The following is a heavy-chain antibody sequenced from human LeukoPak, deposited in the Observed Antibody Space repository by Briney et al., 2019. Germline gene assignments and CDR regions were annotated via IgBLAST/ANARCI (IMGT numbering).Heavy chain of an antibody. J-gene: IGHJ4*02. Sequence: PGGSLRLSCAASGFTFSSYWMTWVRQAPGKGLEWVANIKQDGGEKYYMDFVKGRFTISRDNAKNSLHLQMNSLRAEDTAVYYCTRDNPFGGHWGQGTLVTVSS. V-gene: IGHV3-7*03. D-gene: IGHD2-15*01. CDR3: TRDNPFGGH. CDR2: IKQDGGEK. CDR1: GFTFSSYW.